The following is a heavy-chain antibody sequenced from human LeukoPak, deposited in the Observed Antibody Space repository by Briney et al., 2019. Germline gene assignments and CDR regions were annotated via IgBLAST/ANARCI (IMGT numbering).Heavy chain of an antibody. J-gene: IGHJ4*02. V-gene: IGHV3-30*02. D-gene: IGHD6-19*01. CDR2: IRNDGSNK. Sequence: SCKASGYTFTSYGMHWVRQAPGKGLEWVAFIRNDGSNKYYGDSVKGRFTISRGNSKNTLYLQMNSLRAEDTAVYYCAKDVGGWSDFDYWGQGILVSVSS. CDR1: GYTFTSYG. CDR3: AKDVGGWSDFDY.